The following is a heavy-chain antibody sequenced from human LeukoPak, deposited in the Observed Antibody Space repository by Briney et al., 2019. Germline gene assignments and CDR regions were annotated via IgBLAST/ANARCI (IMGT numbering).Heavy chain of an antibody. J-gene: IGHJ4*02. CDR1: GFTFSSYS. Sequence: GGSLRLSCAASGFTFSSYSMNWVRQAPGKGLEWVSSISSSSSYIYYADSVKGRFTISRDNAKNSLYLQMNSLRAEDTAVYYCARVRRDYDSSGYAYWGQGTLVTVSS. CDR3: ARVRRDYDSSGYAY. V-gene: IGHV3-21*01. CDR2: ISSSSSYI. D-gene: IGHD3-22*01.